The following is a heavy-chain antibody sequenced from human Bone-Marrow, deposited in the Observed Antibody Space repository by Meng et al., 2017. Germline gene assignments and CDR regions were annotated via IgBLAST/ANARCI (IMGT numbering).Heavy chain of an antibody. CDR2: INPKSGDT. CDR1: GYNFPDYY. Sequence: ASVKVSCKPSGYNFPDYYIHWVRRAPGQGLEWMGRINPKSGDTHYAQKFQARVTMTGDTSISTAYMELSGLGSDDTAMYYCARDEDISAAGKLFGDYWGQETLVTVSS. V-gene: IGHV1-2*06. J-gene: IGHJ4*02. D-gene: IGHD6-25*01. CDR3: ARDEDISAAGKLFGDY.